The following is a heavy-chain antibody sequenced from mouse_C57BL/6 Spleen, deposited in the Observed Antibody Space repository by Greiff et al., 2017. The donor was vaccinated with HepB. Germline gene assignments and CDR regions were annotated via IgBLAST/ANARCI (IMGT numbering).Heavy chain of an antibody. V-gene: IGHV1-4*01. J-gene: IGHJ2*01. CDR1: GYTFTSYT. CDR3: ARTGLAYFDY. D-gene: IGHD3-3*01. CDR2: INPSSGYT. Sequence: VQLQQSGAELARPGASVKMSCKASGYTFTSYTMHWVKQRPGQGLEWIGYINPSSGYTKYNQKLKDTATLTADKSSSTAYMQLSSLTSEDSAVYFCARTGLAYFDYWGQGTTLTVSS.